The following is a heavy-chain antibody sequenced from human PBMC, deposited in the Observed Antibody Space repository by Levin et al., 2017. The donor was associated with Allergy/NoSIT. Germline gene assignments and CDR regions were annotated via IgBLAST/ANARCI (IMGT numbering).Heavy chain of an antibody. D-gene: IGHD3-10*01. CDR1: GGSISSYY. V-gene: IGHV4-59*08. CDR2: IYYSGST. J-gene: IGHJ6*03. CDR3: ARLNIVYYGSGSDLYDYYMDV. Sequence: GSLRLSCTVSGGSISSYYWSWIRQPPGKGLEWIGYIYYSGSTNYNPSLKSRVTISVDTSKNQFSLKLSSVTAADTAVYYCARLNIVYYGSGSDLYDYYMDVWGKGTTVTVSS.